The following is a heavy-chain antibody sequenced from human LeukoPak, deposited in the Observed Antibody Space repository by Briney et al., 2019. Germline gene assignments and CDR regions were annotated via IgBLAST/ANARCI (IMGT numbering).Heavy chain of an antibody. J-gene: IGHJ6*02. CDR2: INHSGST. V-gene: IGHV4-34*01. Sequence: SETLSLTCAVYGGSFSGYYWSWIRQPPGKGLEWIWEINHSGSTNYNPSLKSRVTISVDTSKNQFSLKLSSVTAADTAVYYCASLNFDWFLPRSDYYYYYGMDVWGQGTTVTVSS. D-gene: IGHD3-9*01. CDR1: GGSFSGYY. CDR3: ASLNFDWFLPRSDYYYYYGMDV.